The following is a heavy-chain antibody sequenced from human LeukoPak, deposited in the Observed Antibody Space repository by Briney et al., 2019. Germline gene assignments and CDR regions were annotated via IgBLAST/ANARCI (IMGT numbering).Heavy chain of an antibody. Sequence: SETLSLTCTVSGGSISSGGYYWSWIRQHPGKGLEWIGYIYYSGSTYYNPSLKSRVTISVDTSKNQFSLKLSSVTAADTAVYYCARDSSQYCGGDCYQAWNSMDVWGQGTTVTVSS. CDR3: ARDSSQYCGGDCYQAWNSMDV. CDR1: GGSISSGGYY. CDR2: IYYSGST. J-gene: IGHJ6*02. D-gene: IGHD2-21*02. V-gene: IGHV4-31*03.